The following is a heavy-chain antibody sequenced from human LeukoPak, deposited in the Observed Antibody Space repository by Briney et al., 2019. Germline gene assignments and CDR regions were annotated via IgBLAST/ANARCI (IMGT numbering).Heavy chain of an antibody. Sequence: PSGTLSLTCTVSGGSISSSSYYWGWIRQPPGKGLEWIGSIYYSGSTYYNPSLKSRLTISVDTSKNQFSLKLSSVTAADTAVYYCARHNYYGSGSLDYWGQGTLVIVSS. J-gene: IGHJ4*02. CDR3: ARHNYYGSGSLDY. CDR2: IYYSGST. CDR1: GGSISSSSYY. D-gene: IGHD3-10*01. V-gene: IGHV4-39*01.